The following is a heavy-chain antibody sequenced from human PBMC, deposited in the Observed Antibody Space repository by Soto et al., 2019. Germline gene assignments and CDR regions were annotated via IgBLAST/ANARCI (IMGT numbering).Heavy chain of an antibody. J-gene: IGHJ6*02. CDR3: AKDSAYDFRQNPYYYYGMDV. V-gene: IGHV3-23*01. CDR1: GFTFFNYA. D-gene: IGHD3-3*01. Sequence: GGFLRLSCAASGFTFFNYAMSWVRQAPGKGLEWVSGISGSSGITDYADSVKGRFTISRDNSKNTMYLQMKSRRAEDAAVYFCAKDSAYDFRQNPYYYYGMDVWGQGTTVTVSS. CDR2: ISGSSGIT.